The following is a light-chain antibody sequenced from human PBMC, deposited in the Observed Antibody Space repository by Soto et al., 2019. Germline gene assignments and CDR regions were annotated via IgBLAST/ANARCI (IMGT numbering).Light chain of an antibody. J-gene: IGLJ3*02. CDR3: QSYDTSLSSWV. CDR1: SSNIGAGYD. Sequence: QSVLTQPASVSGAPGQRVTISCTGTSSNIGAGYDVHWYQQLPGTAPKLLIYGNSNRPSGFHDRFSGSKSGNSASLAITVLQAEDEADYYCQSYDTSLSSWVFGGGTKLTV. CDR2: GNS. V-gene: IGLV1-40*01.